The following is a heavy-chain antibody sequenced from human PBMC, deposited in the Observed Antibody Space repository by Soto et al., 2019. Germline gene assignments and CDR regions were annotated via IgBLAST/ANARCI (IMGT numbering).Heavy chain of an antibody. D-gene: IGHD3-9*01. CDR3: AGGNLFNDISTAYFYTQTLDD. CDR2: ISAYNGST. Sequence: ASLKGSCEASGYTFTRDGISWVRQAPGQGREWMGWISAYNGSTNYAQKLQGRVTMTTDTSTSTAYMELRSLRSDDTAVYYCAGGNLFNDISTAYFYTQTLDDCRQG. J-gene: IGHJ4*02. V-gene: IGHV1-18*01. CDR1: GYTFTRDG.